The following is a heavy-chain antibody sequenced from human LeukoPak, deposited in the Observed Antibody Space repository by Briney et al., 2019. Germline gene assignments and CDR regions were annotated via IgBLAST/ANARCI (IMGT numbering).Heavy chain of an antibody. V-gene: IGHV4-59*08. CDR2: IYYSGST. CDR1: GGSISSYY. CDR3: ARTPEDLDWYFDL. J-gene: IGHJ2*01. Sequence: PSETLSLTCTVSGGSISSYYWSWIRQPPGKGLEWIGYIYYSGSTNYNPSLKSRVTISVDTSKNQFSLKLSSVTAADTAVYYCARTPEDLDWYFDLWGRGTLVTVAS.